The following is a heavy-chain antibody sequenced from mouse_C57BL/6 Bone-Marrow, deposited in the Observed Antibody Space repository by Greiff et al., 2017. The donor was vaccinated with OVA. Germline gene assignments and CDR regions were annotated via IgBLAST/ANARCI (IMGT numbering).Heavy chain of an antibody. D-gene: IGHD2-4*01. Sequence: QVQLKESGPELVKPGASVKISCKASGYAFSSSWMNWVKQRPGKGLAWIGRIYPGDGDTNYNGKFKGKATLTADKSSSTAYMQLRSLTSEDSAVYFCARWGYYCDYAEGVYYLDYWGQGTTLTVSA. CDR2: IYPGDGDT. J-gene: IGHJ2*01. CDR3: ARWGYYCDYAEGVYYLDY. V-gene: IGHV1-82*01. CDR1: GYAFSSSW.